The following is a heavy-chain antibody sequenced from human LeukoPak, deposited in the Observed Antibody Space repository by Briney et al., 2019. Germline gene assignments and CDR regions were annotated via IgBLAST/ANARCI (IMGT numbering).Heavy chain of an antibody. D-gene: IGHD3-22*01. CDR3: ATDVGGTMIPRYYFDY. J-gene: IGHJ4*02. Sequence: GGSLRLSCAASGFTFSSYAMSWVRQAPGKGLEWVSAISGSGGSTYYADSVKGRFTISRDNSKNTLYLQMNSLRAEDTAVYYCATDVGGTMIPRYYFDYWGQGTLVTVPS. CDR2: ISGSGGST. CDR1: GFTFSSYA. V-gene: IGHV3-23*01.